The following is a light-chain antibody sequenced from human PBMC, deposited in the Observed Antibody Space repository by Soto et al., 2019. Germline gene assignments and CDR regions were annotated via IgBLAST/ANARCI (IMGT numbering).Light chain of an antibody. CDR1: QSVGSNY. V-gene: IGKV3-20*01. CDR3: PQHGISPLYT. Sequence: VVLTQSPATLSLSPGEGATLSCGTSQSVGSNYLAWYQHKPGHAPRLVIYGGSRRATGVPDKFTGGGSGTDFTPTISRLEPEYAAVYLCQSPQHGISPLYTFGQGTKLEIK. J-gene: IGKJ2*01. CDR2: GGS.